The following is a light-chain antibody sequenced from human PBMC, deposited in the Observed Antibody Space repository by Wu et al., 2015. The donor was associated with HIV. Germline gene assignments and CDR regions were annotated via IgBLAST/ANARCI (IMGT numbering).Light chain of an antibody. J-gene: IGKJ5*01. V-gene: IGKV3-20*01. Sequence: EIVLAQSPGTLSLSPGDTVTLYCRASQSVNTNYFAWFQQKPGQAPRLLIYSSSSRATGIPDGFSGSGSGTDFTLTITRLEPEDFAMYYCQQYDSTITFGLGTRLDFK. CDR1: QSVNTNY. CDR2: SSS. CDR3: QQYDSTIT.